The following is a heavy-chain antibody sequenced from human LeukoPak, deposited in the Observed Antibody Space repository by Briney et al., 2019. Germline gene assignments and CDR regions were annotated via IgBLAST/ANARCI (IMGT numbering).Heavy chain of an antibody. CDR3: AKNPPFIVVVPAAPFDY. CDR2: ISGSGGST. D-gene: IGHD2-2*01. Sequence: GGSPRLSCAASGFTFSSYAMSWVRQAPGKGLEWVSAISGSGGSTYYADSVKGRFTISRDNSKNTLYLQMNSLRAEDTAVYYCAKNPPFIVVVPAAPFDYWGQGTLVTVSS. J-gene: IGHJ4*02. V-gene: IGHV3-23*01. CDR1: GFTFSSYA.